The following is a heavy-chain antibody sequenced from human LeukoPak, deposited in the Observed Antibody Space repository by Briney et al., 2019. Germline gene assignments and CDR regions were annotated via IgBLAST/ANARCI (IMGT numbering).Heavy chain of an antibody. Sequence: SETLSLTCTVSGGSVSRGSYYWSWIRQPPGKGLEWIGYIYYSGSTNYNPSLKSRVTISVDTSKNQFSLKLSSVTAADTAVYYCARESITIFGVVLGYYYYGMDVWGQGTTVTVSS. CDR1: GGSVSRGSYY. V-gene: IGHV4-61*01. CDR3: ARESITIFGVVLGYYYYGMDV. CDR2: IYYSGST. J-gene: IGHJ6*02. D-gene: IGHD3-3*01.